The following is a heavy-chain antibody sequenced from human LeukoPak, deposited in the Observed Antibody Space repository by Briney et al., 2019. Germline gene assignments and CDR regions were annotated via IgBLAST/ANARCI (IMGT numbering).Heavy chain of an antibody. V-gene: IGHV1-8*01. CDR2: MNPNSGNT. CDR1: GYTFTSYD. Sequence: ASVKVSCKASGYTFTSYDINWVRQATGQGLEWMGWMNPNSGNTGYAQKFQGRVTMTRNTSISTAYMELSSLRSEDTAVYYCARGGATTHYYYGMDVWGQGTTVTVSS. J-gene: IGHJ6*02. D-gene: IGHD1-26*01. CDR3: ARGGATTHYYYGMDV.